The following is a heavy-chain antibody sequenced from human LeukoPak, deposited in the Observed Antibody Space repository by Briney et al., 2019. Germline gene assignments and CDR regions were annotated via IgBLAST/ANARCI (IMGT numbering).Heavy chain of an antibody. Sequence: ASVEVSCKVSGYTLTELSMHWVRQAPGKGLEWMGGFDPEDGETIYAQKFQGRVTMTEDTSTDTAYMEPSSLRSEDTAVYYCATLVAAAGSYFDPWGQGTLVTVSS. V-gene: IGHV1-24*01. J-gene: IGHJ5*02. CDR3: ATLVAAAGSYFDP. CDR2: FDPEDGET. CDR1: GYTLTELS. D-gene: IGHD6-13*01.